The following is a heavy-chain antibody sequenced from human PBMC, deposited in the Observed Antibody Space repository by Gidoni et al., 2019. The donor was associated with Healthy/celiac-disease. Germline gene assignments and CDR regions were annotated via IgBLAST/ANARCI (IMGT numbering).Heavy chain of an antibody. CDR3: ARPIGYSYGSYYFDY. CDR1: GDSISSSSYY. J-gene: IGHJ4*02. Sequence: QLQLQESGPGLVKPSETLFLTCTVSGDSISSSSYYWGWIRRPPGKGLEWIGSIPYSGRTYYNPSLKSRVTISVDTCKNQFSLKLSSVTAADTAVYYCARPIGYSYGSYYFDYWGQGTLVTVSS. V-gene: IGHV4-39*01. D-gene: IGHD5-18*01. CDR2: IPYSGRT.